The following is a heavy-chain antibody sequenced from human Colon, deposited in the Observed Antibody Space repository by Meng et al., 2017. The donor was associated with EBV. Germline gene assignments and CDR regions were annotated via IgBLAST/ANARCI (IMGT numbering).Heavy chain of an antibody. J-gene: IGHJ4*02. CDR3: ARQATGYCSGGSCYSGSIFDY. CDR1: GCSISSGDYY. D-gene: IGHD2-15*01. CDR2: IYYSGST. Sequence: QLRRPVQGLGKPSQTLSLTCTVAGCSISSGDYYWSWIRQPPGKGLEWIGYIYYSGSTHYNPSLKSRVTISVDTSKNQFSLKVSSVTAADTAVYYCARQATGYCSGGSCYSGSIFDYWGQGTLVTVSS. V-gene: IGHV4-30-4*01.